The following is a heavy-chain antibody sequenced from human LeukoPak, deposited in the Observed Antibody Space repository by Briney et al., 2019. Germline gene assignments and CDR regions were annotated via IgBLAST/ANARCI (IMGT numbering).Heavy chain of an antibody. CDR1: GGSISSSSYY. J-gene: IGHJ5*02. Sequence: SETLSLTCTVSGGSISSSSYYWGWIRQPPGKGLEWIGSIYYSGSTYYNPSLKSRVTISVDTSKNQFSLKLSSVTGADTAVYYCARGGAFVDYSSSSGWFDPWGQGTLVSVSS. D-gene: IGHD6-6*01. CDR2: IYYSGST. V-gene: IGHV4-39*07. CDR3: ARGGAFVDYSSSSGWFDP.